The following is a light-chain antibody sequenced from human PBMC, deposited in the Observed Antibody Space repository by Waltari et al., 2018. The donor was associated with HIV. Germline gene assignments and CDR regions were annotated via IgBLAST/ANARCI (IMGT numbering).Light chain of an antibody. J-gene: IGLJ2*01. CDR2: EVT. Sequence: QSALTQPASVSESPGQSITISCTGSSSDVGAYNYVSWYQQHPGRAPKLIIYEVTNRPSWVSTRFSGSKSGNTASLTISGLQAEDEADYYCSSYTRSTTLEVFGGGTRLTVL. CDR3: SSYTRSTTLEV. CDR1: SSDVGAYNY. V-gene: IGLV2-14*01.